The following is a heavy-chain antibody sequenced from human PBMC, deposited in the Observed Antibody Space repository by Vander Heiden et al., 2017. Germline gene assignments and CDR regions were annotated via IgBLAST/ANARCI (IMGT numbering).Heavy chain of an antibody. CDR3: ARERGYCSGGSCYNWFDP. J-gene: IGHJ5*02. Sequence: QVQLVESGGGVVQPGRSLRLSCAASGFTFSSYAMHWVRQAPGKGLEWVAVISYDGSNKYYADSVKGRFTISRDNSKNTLYLQMNSLRAEDTAVYYCARERGYCSGGSCYNWFDPWGQGTLVTVSS. V-gene: IGHV3-30*01. D-gene: IGHD2-15*01. CDR2: ISYDGSNK. CDR1: GFTFSSYA.